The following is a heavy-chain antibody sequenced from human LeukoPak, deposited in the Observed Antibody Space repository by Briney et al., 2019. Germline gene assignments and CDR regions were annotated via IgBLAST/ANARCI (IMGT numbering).Heavy chain of an antibody. CDR2: IYYSGST. J-gene: IGHJ4*02. D-gene: IGHD6-13*01. CDR3: ARLPGIAAV. CDR1: GGSTSRYY. Sequence: SETLSLTCTVSGGSTSRYYWSWIRQPPGKRLEWLGYIYYSGSTTYNPSLKSRLTMSVDTSKNQISLKLISLAAADTAVYYCARLPGIAAVWGQGTLVTVSS. V-gene: IGHV4-59*12.